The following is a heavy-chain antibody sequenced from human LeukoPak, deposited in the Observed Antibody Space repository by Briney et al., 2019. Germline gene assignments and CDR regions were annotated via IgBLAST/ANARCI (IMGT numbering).Heavy chain of an antibody. CDR1: GFSIATGGGG. CDR3: AKRPCGVISGRDNCYFDN. CDR2: FYWDDDK. Sequence: SGPTLVNPTQTLTLTCTLSGFSIATGGGGVGWIRQSPGKAPEWLAVFYWDDDKRYRPSVRSRRAIMKHSSKKQVNLVMTNVYHMDTATYHCAKRPCGVISGRDNCYFDNWGPGTLVTVPS. V-gene: IGHV2-5*02. D-gene: IGHD2-15*01. J-gene: IGHJ4*02.